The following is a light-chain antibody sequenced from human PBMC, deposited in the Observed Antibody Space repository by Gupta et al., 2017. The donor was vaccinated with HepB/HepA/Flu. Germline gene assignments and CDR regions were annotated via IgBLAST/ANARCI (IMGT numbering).Light chain of an antibody. J-gene: IGKJ3*01. V-gene: IGKV1-5*03. Sequence: DIQMTQSPSTLSASVGDRVTIPCRASQSISSWLAWYQLKPGKAPKLMIYKASSGERGGTYRFRGRGDLKELSRTSSIRQNDDCAHYYGQYYTGYYTFGPGTKVDIK. CDR2: KAS. CDR3: QYYTGYYT. CDR1: QSISSW.